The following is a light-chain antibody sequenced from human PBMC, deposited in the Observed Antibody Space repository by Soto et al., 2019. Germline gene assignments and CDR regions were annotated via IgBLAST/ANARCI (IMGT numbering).Light chain of an antibody. J-gene: IGLJ1*01. V-gene: IGLV2-14*01. CDR2: DVS. CDR1: NRDVGGYNY. CDR3: SSYTSISTLYV. Sequence: QSVLAQPASVSGPPGQSITISCTGPNRDVGGYNYVAWYQQHPRKAPELMIDDVSPRPSGVSNRFSGSKSDNTASLTISGLQAEDEADYYCSSYTSISTLYVFGTGTKVTVL.